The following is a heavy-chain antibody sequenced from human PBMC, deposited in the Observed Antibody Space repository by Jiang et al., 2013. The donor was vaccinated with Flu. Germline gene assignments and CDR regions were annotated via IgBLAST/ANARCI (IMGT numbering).Heavy chain of an antibody. CDR2: INHSGST. V-gene: IGHV4-34*01. J-gene: IGHJ4*02. CDR1: GGSFSGYY. CDR3: ARVDAWLYDSSGYAPYYFDY. Sequence: ETLSLTCAVYGGSFSGYYWSWIRQPPGKGLEWIGEINHSGSTNYNPSLKSRVTISVDTSKNQFSLKLSSVTAADTAVYYCARVDAWLYDSSGYAPYYFDYWGQGTLVTVSS. D-gene: IGHD3-22*01.